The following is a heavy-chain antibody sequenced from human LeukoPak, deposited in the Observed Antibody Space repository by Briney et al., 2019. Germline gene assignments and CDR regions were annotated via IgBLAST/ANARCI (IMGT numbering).Heavy chain of an antibody. Sequence: GGSLRLSCAASGFTFSSYDMHWVRQATGKGPEWVSAIGTAGDTYYPGSVKGRFTISRENAKNSLYLQMNSLRAGDTTVYYCARESKGAFDIWGQGTMVTVSS. CDR3: ARESKGAFDI. J-gene: IGHJ3*02. CDR2: IGTAGDT. CDR1: GFTFSSYD. V-gene: IGHV3-13*01. D-gene: IGHD4-11*01.